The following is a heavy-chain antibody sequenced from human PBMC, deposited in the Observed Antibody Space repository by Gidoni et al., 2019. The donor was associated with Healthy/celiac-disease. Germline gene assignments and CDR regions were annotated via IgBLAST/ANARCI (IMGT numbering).Heavy chain of an antibody. CDR3: ARDPASYYYGSGSYWFDP. J-gene: IGHJ5*02. V-gene: IGHV1-18*01. CDR2: ISAYNGNT. Sequence: QVQLVQSGAEVKKPGASVKVSCKPSGYTFTSYGISWVRQAPGQGLEWMGWISAYNGNTNYAQKLQGRVTMTTDTSTSTAYMELRSLRSDDTAVYYCARDPASYYYGSGSYWFDPWGQGTLVTVSS. CDR1: GYTFTSYG. D-gene: IGHD3-10*01.